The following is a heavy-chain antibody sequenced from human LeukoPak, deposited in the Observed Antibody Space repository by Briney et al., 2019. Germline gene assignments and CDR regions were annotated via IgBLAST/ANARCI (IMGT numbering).Heavy chain of an antibody. CDR2: INPNSGGT. J-gene: IGHJ6*02. CDR1: GYTFTYYY. Sequence: GASVTVSCKASGYTFTYYYMHWVRQAPGQGLEWMGWINPNSGGTNYAQKSQGRVTMTTDTSISTAYMEVSRLRSDDTAVYYCARVRIGQQLDKYYYYAMDVWGQGTTVTVSS. V-gene: IGHV1-2*02. CDR3: ARVRIGQQLDKYYYYAMDV. D-gene: IGHD6-13*01.